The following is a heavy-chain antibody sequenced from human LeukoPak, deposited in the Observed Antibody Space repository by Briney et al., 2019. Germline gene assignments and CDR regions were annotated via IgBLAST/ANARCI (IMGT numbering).Heavy chain of an antibody. Sequence: KPSGTLSLTCAVSGGSISSSNWWSWVRPPPGKGLEWIGEIYHSGSTNYNPSLESRVTISIDKSKNQFSLKLSSVTAADTAVYYCARRGDDSSGYYGFDYWGQGTLVTVSS. CDR2: IYHSGST. V-gene: IGHV4-4*02. J-gene: IGHJ4*02. CDR3: ARRGDDSSGYYGFDY. CDR1: GGSISSSNW. D-gene: IGHD3-22*01.